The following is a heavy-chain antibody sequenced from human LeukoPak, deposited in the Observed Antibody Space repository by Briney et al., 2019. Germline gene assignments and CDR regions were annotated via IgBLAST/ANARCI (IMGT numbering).Heavy chain of an antibody. J-gene: IGHJ6*03. CDR2: IRYDGTNK. CDR3: AKVPNYYGSGSSNYYYMDV. D-gene: IGHD3-10*01. CDR1: GFTFSSYG. Sequence: GGSLRLSCAASGFTFSSYGMHWVRQAPGKGLEWVAFIRYDGTNKYYADSVKGRFTISRDNSKNTLYLQMNSLRAEDTAVYYCAKVPNYYGSGSSNYYYMDVWGKGTTVTISS. V-gene: IGHV3-30*02.